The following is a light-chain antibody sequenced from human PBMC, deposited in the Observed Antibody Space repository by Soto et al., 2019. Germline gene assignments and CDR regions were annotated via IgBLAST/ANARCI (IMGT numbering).Light chain of an antibody. CDR2: DAS. CDR3: QQRSNWPPVT. J-gene: IGKJ4*01. V-gene: IGKV3-11*01. CDR1: QSVKNY. Sequence: EIVLTQSPATLSLSPGERATLSCRASQSVKNYLAWYQQKPGQAPRLLIYDASNRATGIPDRFSGSGSGTEFTLTINSLEPEDSAVYYCQQRSNWPPVTFGGGTKVEIK.